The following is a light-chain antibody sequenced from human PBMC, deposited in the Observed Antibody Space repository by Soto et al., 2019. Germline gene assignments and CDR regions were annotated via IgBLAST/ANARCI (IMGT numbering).Light chain of an antibody. J-gene: IGKJ1*01. V-gene: IGKV3-15*01. CDR1: QSVSSN. CDR3: QQYNNWPET. CDR2: GAS. Sequence: EIVMTQSLATLSVSPGERATLSCRASQSVSSNLAWYQQKPGQAPRLLIYGASTRATGIPARFSGSGSGTEFTLTISSLQSEDFAVYHCQQYNNWPETFGQGTKVDIK.